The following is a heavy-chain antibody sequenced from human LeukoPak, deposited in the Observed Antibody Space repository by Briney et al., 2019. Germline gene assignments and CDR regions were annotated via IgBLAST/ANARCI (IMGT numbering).Heavy chain of an antibody. Sequence: GGSLRLSCAASGFTFSDYYMSWIRQAPGKGLEWISYISSSGSTVYYADSVKGRFTISRDNAKNSLYLQMNSLRAEDTAVYYCTKDDPFQRCHGYWGQGTLVTVSA. CDR1: GFTFSDYY. D-gene: IGHD3-3*02. V-gene: IGHV3-11*04. CDR2: ISSSGSTV. J-gene: IGHJ4*02. CDR3: TKDDPFQRCHGY.